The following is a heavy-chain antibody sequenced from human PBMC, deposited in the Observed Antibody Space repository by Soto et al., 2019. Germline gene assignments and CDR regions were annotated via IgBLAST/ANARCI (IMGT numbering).Heavy chain of an antibody. CDR2: IHYSGST. J-gene: IGHJ6*03. CDR1: DGSISSRNLY. Sequence: SETLSLTCTVSDGSISSRNLYWGWIRQPPGRGLEWIANIHYSGSTYYNPSLKSRVTISVDSSKNQFSLKLTSVTAADTAVYYCATGEYYYYMDVWGKGTTVTVSS. V-gene: IGHV4-39*01. CDR3: ATGEYYYYMDV. D-gene: IGHD3-16*01.